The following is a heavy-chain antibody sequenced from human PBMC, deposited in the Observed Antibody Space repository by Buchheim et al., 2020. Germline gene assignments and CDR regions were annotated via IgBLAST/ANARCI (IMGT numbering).Heavy chain of an antibody. CDR1: GGSISSAAYF. J-gene: IGHJ4*02. CDR3: ARFLSTTVAFDF. Sequence: QVQLQESGPGLVKPSETLSVTCSVSGGSISSAAYFWSWLRQHPGKGLEWLGFIYFSGYSYYDPSLQSRLTISVDRSQNQFSLRLSSVTAADTAVYYCARFLSTTVAFDFWGQGTL. CDR2: IYFSGYS. D-gene: IGHD1-1*01. V-gene: IGHV4-31*03.